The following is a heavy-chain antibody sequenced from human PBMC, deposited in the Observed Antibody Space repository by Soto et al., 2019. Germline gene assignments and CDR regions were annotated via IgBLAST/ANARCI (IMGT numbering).Heavy chain of an antibody. Sequence: PSETLSLTCTVSGGSISSYYWSWIRQPPGKGLEWIGYIYYSGSTNYNPSLKSRVTISVDTSKNQFSLKLSSVTAADTAVYYCARDQVLRYFDWLIHYGMDVWGQGTTVTVSS. CDR1: GGSISSYY. J-gene: IGHJ6*02. CDR2: IYYSGST. V-gene: IGHV4-59*01. CDR3: ARDQVLRYFDWLIHYGMDV. D-gene: IGHD3-9*01.